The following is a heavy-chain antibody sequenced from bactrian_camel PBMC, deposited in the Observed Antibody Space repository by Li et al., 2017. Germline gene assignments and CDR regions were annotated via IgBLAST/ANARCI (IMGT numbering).Heavy chain of an antibody. D-gene: IGHD3*01. J-gene: IGHJ4*01. V-gene: IGHV3S53*01. CDR3: AADAGGCLGRRTWTSTYRYDY. CDR2: IDSNGST. Sequence: HVQLVESGGDSVQPGGSLRLSCVASQYTGGRNCMGWFRKAPGKERKGAATIDSNGSTTYADSVKGRFTISQDNAKNTLYLQMNSLKPEDTGMYYCAADAGGCLGRRTWTSTYRYDYWGQGTQVTVS. CDR1: QYTGGRNC.